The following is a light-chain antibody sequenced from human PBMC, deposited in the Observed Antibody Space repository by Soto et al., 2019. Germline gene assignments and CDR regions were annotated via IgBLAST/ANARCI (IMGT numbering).Light chain of an antibody. CDR1: QYISSSK. CDR3: KQYGSSST. CDR2: GAS. V-gene: IGKV3D-15*01. Sequence: VMTQSPATLSVSPGESATLSCRASQYISSSKLAWYQQKPGQAPSLLMYGASNRATGVQVRFSGSGSGTEFTLTVSSLQSGDSAVYYCKQYGSSSTCGQGTRLEIK. J-gene: IGKJ5*01.